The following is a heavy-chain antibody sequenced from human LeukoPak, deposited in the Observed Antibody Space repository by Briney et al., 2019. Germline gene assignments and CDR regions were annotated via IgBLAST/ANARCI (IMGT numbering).Heavy chain of an antibody. J-gene: IGHJ3*02. CDR3: ATGLPSSSWSLDAFDI. CDR2: FDPEDGET. Sequence: GASVKVSCKVSGYTLTELSMHWVRQAPGTGLEWMGGFDPEDGETIYAQKFQGRATMTEDTSTDTAYMELSSLRSEDTAVYYCATGLPSSSWSLDAFDIWGQGTMVTVSS. CDR1: GYTLTELS. D-gene: IGHD6-13*01. V-gene: IGHV1-24*01.